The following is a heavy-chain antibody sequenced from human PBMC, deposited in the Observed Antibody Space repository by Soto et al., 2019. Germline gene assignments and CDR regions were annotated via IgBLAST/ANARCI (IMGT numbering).Heavy chain of an antibody. V-gene: IGHV5-10-1*01. CDR3: ARPTENTGYSISDY. CDR2: IDPSDSYT. D-gene: IGHD3-9*01. J-gene: IGHJ4*02. Sequence: GESLKISSQGSGYSFSNYYISWVRQVPGKGLEWMGRIDPSDSYTHYNPSFRGHVTISVDKSISTAYLQWSSLKASDTAMYYCARPTENTGYSISDYWGQGTLVTVSS. CDR1: GYSFSNYY.